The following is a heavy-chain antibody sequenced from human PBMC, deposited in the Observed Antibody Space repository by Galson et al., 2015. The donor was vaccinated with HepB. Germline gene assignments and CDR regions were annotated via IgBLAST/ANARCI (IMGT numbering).Heavy chain of an antibody. Sequence: SLRLSCAASGFTFSNYAMSWVRQAPGQGLEWVSVINGGGGTTFYADSVKGRFTVSRDNSKNTLYLQMKSLTAEDTAVYYCAKAHQYCSRTSCYYDYWGQGTLVTVSS. CDR2: INGGGGTT. CDR3: AKAHQYCSRTSCYYDY. J-gene: IGHJ4*02. CDR1: GFTFSNYA. D-gene: IGHD2-2*01. V-gene: IGHV3-23*01.